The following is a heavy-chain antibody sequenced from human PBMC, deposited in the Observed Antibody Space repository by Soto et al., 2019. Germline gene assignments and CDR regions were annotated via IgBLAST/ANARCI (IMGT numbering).Heavy chain of an antibody. D-gene: IGHD6-19*01. V-gene: IGHV1-18*01. Sequence: QVQLVQSGGEVKKPGASVKVSCKASGDTVTNYGISWVRQAPGQGLEWLGWISFYNGHTNYALKFQDRITFTTDTSTSTASMELRSLTSDDTAVYYCASATIIAVAGKETWGQGTLVTVSS. J-gene: IGHJ4*02. CDR3: ASATIIAVAGKET. CDR2: ISFYNGHT. CDR1: GDTVTNYG.